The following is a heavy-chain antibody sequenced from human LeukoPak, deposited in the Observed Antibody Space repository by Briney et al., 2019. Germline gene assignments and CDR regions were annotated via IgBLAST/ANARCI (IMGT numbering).Heavy chain of an antibody. Sequence: GGSLRLSCGASGFXFSSYAMTWVRQAPGKGLEWVSPISGGGGSAYYADSVKGRFTISRDSSMNTLYLQMNSLTAGDTAVYYCAKAVGATRGYYYSGMDVWGQGTTVTVSS. D-gene: IGHD1-26*01. CDR1: GFXFSSYA. CDR3: AKAVGATRGYYYSGMDV. J-gene: IGHJ6*02. V-gene: IGHV3-23*01. CDR2: ISGGGGSA.